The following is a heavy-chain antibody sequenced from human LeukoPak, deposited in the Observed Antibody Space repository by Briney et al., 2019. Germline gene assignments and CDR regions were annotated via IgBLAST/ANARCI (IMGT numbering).Heavy chain of an antibody. J-gene: IGHJ6*03. CDR1: GYTFTSYY. CDR2: IIPMFASA. Sequence: SVKVSCKASGYTFTSYYMHWVRQAPGQGLEWMAGIIPMFASANYAQKFQGRVTITADKSTSTAYMELSSLRSEDTAVYYCARGGYPHTTKYMDVWGKGTTVTVSS. CDR3: ARGGYPHTTKYMDV. V-gene: IGHV1-69*06. D-gene: IGHD2/OR15-2a*01.